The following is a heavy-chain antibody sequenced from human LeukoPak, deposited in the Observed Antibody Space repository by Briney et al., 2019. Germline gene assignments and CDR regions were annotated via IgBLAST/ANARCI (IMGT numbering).Heavy chain of an antibody. CDR1: GGSFSGYY. Sequence: SETLSLTCAVYGGSFSGYYWSWIGQPPGKGLEWIGEINHSGSTNYNPSLKSRVTISVDTSKNQFSLKLSSVTAADTAVYYCAREMTTVTRFDYWGQGTLVTVSS. D-gene: IGHD4-11*01. J-gene: IGHJ4*02. V-gene: IGHV4-34*01. CDR3: AREMTTVTRFDY. CDR2: INHSGST.